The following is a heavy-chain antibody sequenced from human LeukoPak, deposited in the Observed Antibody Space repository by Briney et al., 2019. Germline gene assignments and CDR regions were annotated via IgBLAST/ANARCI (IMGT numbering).Heavy chain of an antibody. Sequence: SETLSLTCTVSGGSISSGSYYWSWIRQPAGKGLEWIGRIYTSGSTNYNPSLKSRITISVDTSKNQFSLKLSSVTAADTAVYYCARVPRGYSYGYFDYWGQGTLVTVSS. CDR2: IYTSGST. J-gene: IGHJ4*02. D-gene: IGHD5-18*01. CDR3: ARVPRGYSYGYFDY. V-gene: IGHV4-61*02. CDR1: GGSISSGSYY.